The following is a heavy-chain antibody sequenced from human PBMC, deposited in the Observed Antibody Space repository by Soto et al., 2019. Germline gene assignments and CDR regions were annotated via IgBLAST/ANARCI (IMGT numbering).Heavy chain of an antibody. Sequence: GESLKISCNGSGYSFAVYWITWVRQKPGKGLEWMGRIDPSDSQTYYSPSFRGHVTISVTKSITTVFLQWSSLRASDTAMYYCARQIYDSDTGPNFQYYFDSWGQGTPVTVSS. CDR3: ARQIYDSDTGPNFQYYFDS. CDR1: GYSFAVYW. V-gene: IGHV5-10-1*01. J-gene: IGHJ4*02. D-gene: IGHD3-22*01. CDR2: IDPSDSQT.